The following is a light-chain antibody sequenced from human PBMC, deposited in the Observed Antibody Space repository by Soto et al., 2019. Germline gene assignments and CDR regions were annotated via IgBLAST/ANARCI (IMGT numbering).Light chain of an antibody. J-gene: IGKJ2*01. CDR1: QSVSSSY. V-gene: IGKV3-20*01. Sequence: EIVLTQSPGTLSLSPGERASLSCRASQSVSSSYLGWYQQKPGQAPRLLIYGASSRATGIADRFSGSGSGTDFTLTISRLEPDDFAVYYCQQYGSSPKTFGQGTKLEL. CDR2: GAS. CDR3: QQYGSSPKT.